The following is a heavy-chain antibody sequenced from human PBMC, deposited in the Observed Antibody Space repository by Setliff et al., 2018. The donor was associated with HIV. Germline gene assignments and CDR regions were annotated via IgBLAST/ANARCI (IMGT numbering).Heavy chain of an antibody. CDR1: GGSLSGFY. CDR2: VTHSGST. V-gene: IGHV4-34*01. J-gene: IGHJ4*02. CDR3: ARETMYDSRGYLSHYFDY. Sequence: PSETLSLTCAVYGGSLSGFYWTFIRQSPGRGLEWIGEVTHSGSTTYDPSLKSRITISVDTSKNQFSLKLTSVTAADTAVYYCARETMYDSRGYLSHYFDYWGQGTPVTVSS. D-gene: IGHD3-22*01.